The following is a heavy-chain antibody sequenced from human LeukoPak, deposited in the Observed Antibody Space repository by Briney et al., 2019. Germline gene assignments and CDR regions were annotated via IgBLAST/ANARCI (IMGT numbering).Heavy chain of an antibody. V-gene: IGHV3-33*06. CDR1: GFNFNNYG. CDR3: AKDLLGQWPTVFDY. D-gene: IGHD6-19*01. Sequence: GGSLRLSCVASGFNFNNYGIHWVRQAPGKGLEWVAVMWYYGESKFYADSVKGRFTISRDNSKNTAYLQMESLTAEDTAVYYCAKDLLGQWPTVFDYWGQGTLVTVSS. CDR2: MWYYGESK. J-gene: IGHJ4*02.